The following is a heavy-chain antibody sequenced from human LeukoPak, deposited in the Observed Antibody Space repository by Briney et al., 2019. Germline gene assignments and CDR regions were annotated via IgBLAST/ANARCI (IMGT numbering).Heavy chain of an antibody. CDR1: GGTFSNYA. D-gene: IGHD1-1*01. J-gene: IGHJ4*02. V-gene: IGHV1-69*13. Sequence: SVKVSCKASGGTFSNYAINWVRQAPGPGLEWMGGIIPIFGTANYAQKFQGRVTITADESTSTAYMELSSLRSEDTAVYYCARGLERRFDYWGQGTLVTVSS. CDR3: ARGLERRFDY. CDR2: IIPIFGTA.